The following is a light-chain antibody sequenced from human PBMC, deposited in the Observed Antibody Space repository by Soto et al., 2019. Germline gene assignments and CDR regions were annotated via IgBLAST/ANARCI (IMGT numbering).Light chain of an antibody. Sequence: QTVVTQEPSLTVSPGGTVTLTCASNTGEVTSGNYPNWFQQKPGQAPRALIYRTSNPHAWTPARFSGSLLGGKAALTLSGVQPEDEADYYCLLNYRDFHVFGGGTKLTVL. J-gene: IGLJ2*01. CDR1: TGEVTSGNY. V-gene: IGLV7-43*01. CDR3: LLNYRDFHV. CDR2: RTS.